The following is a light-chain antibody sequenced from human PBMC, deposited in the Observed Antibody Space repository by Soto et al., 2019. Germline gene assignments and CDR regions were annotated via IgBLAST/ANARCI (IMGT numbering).Light chain of an antibody. Sequence: DIQMTQSPSSLSASVGGRVTITCRASQGIGNSLAWYQHKPGKAPKLLIYTASTLQSGVPSRFSGSGSGTYFTLTISSLQPEDVASYYCQKYDRAPSITFGQGTRLEIK. J-gene: IGKJ5*01. V-gene: IGKV1-27*01. CDR2: TAS. CDR3: QKYDRAPSIT. CDR1: QGIGNS.